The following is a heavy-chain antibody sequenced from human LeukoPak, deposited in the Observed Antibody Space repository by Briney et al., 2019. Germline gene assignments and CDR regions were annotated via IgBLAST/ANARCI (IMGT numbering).Heavy chain of an antibody. Sequence: SETLSLTCTVSGGSIVSYYWSWIRQSPGKGLECLGSIYYSGSTTYNPSLKSRVTISVDTSKNQFSLKLTSLTAADTAVYYCATLTTVVTAYYFDYWGQGTLVTVSS. J-gene: IGHJ4*02. CDR3: ATLTTVVTAYYFDY. V-gene: IGHV4-59*01. CDR2: IYYSGST. D-gene: IGHD4-23*01. CDR1: GGSIVSYY.